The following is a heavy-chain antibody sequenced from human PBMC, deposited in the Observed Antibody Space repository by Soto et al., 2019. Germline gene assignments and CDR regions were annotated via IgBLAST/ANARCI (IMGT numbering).Heavy chain of an antibody. V-gene: IGHV1-18*01. J-gene: IGHJ4*02. Sequence: AQVKVSCKASGYTFTCYGISWVRQAPGQGLEWMGWISAYNGNTNYAQKLQGRVTMTTDTSTSTAYMELRSLRSDDTAVYYCARATSGYDFDYWGQGTLVTVSS. CDR1: GYTFTCYG. D-gene: IGHD5-12*01. CDR2: ISAYNGNT. CDR3: ARATSGYDFDY.